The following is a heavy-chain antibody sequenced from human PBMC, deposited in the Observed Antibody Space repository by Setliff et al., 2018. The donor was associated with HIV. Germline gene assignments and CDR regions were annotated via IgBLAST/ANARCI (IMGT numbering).Heavy chain of an antibody. CDR1: GFTFNNFV. V-gene: IGHV3-23*01. J-gene: IGHJ4*02. D-gene: IGHD3-22*01. Sequence: RGSLRLSCAASGFTFNNFVMSWVRQAPGKGLEWVSTISGSGAGTYYADSVKGRFAISRDNSKNTLYLQMNNLRAEDTAIYYCAKDRQVAMIGVVTTTIPLDYRGQGTLVTVSS. CDR2: ISGSGAGT. CDR3: AKDRQVAMIGVVTTTIPLDY.